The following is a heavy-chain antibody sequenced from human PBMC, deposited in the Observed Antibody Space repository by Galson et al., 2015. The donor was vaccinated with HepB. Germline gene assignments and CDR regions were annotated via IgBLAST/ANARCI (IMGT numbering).Heavy chain of an antibody. CDR1: GFSLRSSGVG. J-gene: IGHJ5*02. D-gene: IGHD3-22*01. Sequence: PALVKPTQTLTLTCTFSGFSLRSSGVGVGWIRQPPGQALEWLALIYWNDDDRYNPSLKSRLSNTKDTSKNQVVLTMTNMDPVDTATYYCAHAGYYDSGNWFDPWGQGTLVTVST. CDR2: IYWNDDD. CDR3: AHAGYYDSGNWFDP. V-gene: IGHV2-5*01.